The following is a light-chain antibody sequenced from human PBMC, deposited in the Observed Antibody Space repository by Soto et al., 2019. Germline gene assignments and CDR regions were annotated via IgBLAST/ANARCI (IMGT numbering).Light chain of an antibody. J-gene: IGKJ1*01. CDR3: QQYDSSPRT. CDR2: STS. V-gene: IGKV3-20*01. CDR1: QRFGSSN. Sequence: EIVLTQSPGTLSLSPGERGTLSCRASQRFGSSNLAWYQQKPGQAPRLLIYSTSSRATGIPDRFSGSGSGTEFTLTISRLEPEDFAVYWCQQYDSSPRTFGQGTKVDIK.